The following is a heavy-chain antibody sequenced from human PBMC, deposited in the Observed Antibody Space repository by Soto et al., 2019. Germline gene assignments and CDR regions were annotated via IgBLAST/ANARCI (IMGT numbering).Heavy chain of an antibody. D-gene: IGHD3-9*01. Sequence: ASLKVSCKASGYTFTSYGISWVRQAPGQGLEWMGWISAYNGNTNYAQKLQGRVTMTTDTSTSTAYMELRSLRSDDTAVYYCARDRPEYDILTAPTIWGQGTMVTVSS. CDR3: ARDRPEYDILTAPTI. CDR2: ISAYNGNT. V-gene: IGHV1-18*01. J-gene: IGHJ3*02. CDR1: GYTFTSYG.